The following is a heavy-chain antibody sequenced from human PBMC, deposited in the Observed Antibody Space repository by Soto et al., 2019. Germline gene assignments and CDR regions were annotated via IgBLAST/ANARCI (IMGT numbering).Heavy chain of an antibody. V-gene: IGHV4-59*08. CDR3: ARHSYDILTGYPDYYYYYGMDV. Sequence: SETLSLTCTVSGGSISSYYWSWIRQPPGKGLEWIGYIYYSGSTNYNPSLKSRVTISVDTSKNQFSLKLSSVTAADTAVYYCARHSYDILTGYPDYYYYYGMDVWGQGTTVTVSS. D-gene: IGHD3-9*01. CDR2: IYYSGST. CDR1: GGSISSYY. J-gene: IGHJ6*02.